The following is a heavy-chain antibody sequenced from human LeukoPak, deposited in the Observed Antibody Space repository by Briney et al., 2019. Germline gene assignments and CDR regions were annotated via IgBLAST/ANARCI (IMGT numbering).Heavy chain of an antibody. V-gene: IGHV3-7*01. CDR1: GFTFSSYW. Sequence: PGGSLRLSCAASGFTFSSYWISWVRQAPGKGLEWVANIKQDGSEKYYVDSVKGRFTISRDNAKNSLYLQMNSLRAEDTAVYYCARDLYAVTTWISGAGAGHDAFDIWGQGPMVTVSS. CDR3: ARDLYAVTTWISGAGAGHDAFDI. D-gene: IGHD4-17*01. J-gene: IGHJ3*02. CDR2: IKQDGSEK.